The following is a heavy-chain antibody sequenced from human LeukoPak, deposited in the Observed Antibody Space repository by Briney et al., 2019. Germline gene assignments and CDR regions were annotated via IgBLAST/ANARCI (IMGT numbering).Heavy chain of an antibody. Sequence: VASVKVSCKVSGYTLTELSMHWARQAPGKGLEWMGGFDPEDGETIYAQEFQGRVTMTEDTSTDTAYMELSSLRSEDTAVYYCAIHCSSTSCYHNPWGQGTLVTVSS. CDR2: FDPEDGET. D-gene: IGHD2-2*01. CDR1: GYTLTELS. CDR3: AIHCSSTSCYHNP. J-gene: IGHJ5*02. V-gene: IGHV1-24*01.